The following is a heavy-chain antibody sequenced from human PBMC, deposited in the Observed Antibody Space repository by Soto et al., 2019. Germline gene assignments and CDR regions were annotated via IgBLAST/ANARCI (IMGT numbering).Heavy chain of an antibody. CDR2: ISYDGSDK. V-gene: IGHV3-30*18. CDR3: AKDRWELPIRFGLIDY. J-gene: IGHJ4*02. CDR1: GFTFSSYG. D-gene: IGHD1-26*01. Sequence: QVQLVESGGGVVQPGRSLRLSCAASGFTFSSYGMHWVRQAPGKGLEWVAVISYDGSDKYYVDSVKGRFTISRDNSKNTLYLQMNSLRAEDTAVYYCAKDRWELPIRFGLIDYWGQGTLVTVSS.